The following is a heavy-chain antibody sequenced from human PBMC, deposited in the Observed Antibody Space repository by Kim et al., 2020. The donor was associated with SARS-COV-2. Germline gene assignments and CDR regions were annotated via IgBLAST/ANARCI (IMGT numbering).Heavy chain of an antibody. V-gene: IGHV4-4*02. J-gene: IGHJ4*02. CDR1: GGSISSSNW. D-gene: IGHD4-4*01. CDR2: IYHRGST. Sequence: SETLSLTCAVSGGSISSSNWWSGVRKPARKVLEWIREIYHRGSTNYNPSLKSRVTISVDKSKNQFSLKLSSVTAADTAVYYCARDFSNYELGYWGQGTLVTVSS. CDR3: ARDFSNYELGY.